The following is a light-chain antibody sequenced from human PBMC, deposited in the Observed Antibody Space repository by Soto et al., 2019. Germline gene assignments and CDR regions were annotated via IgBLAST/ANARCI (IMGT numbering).Light chain of an antibody. CDR1: SSDVGGYNY. CDR2: EVS. V-gene: IGLV2-8*01. CDR3: SSYAGSNNLV. Sequence: QSVLTQPPSASGSPGQSVTISCTGTSSDVGGYNYVSWYQQHPGKAPKLMIYEVSKRPSGVPDRFSGSKSGNMASLTVSGLQAEDEADYYCSSYAGSNNLVFGGGTKLTV. J-gene: IGLJ3*02.